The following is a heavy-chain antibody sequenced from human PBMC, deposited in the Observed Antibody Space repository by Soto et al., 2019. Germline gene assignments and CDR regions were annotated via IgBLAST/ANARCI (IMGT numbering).Heavy chain of an antibody. CDR1: GFTFSSYS. Sequence: EVQLVESGGGLVKPGGSLRLSCAASGFTFSSYSMNWVRQAPGKGLEWVSSISSSSSYIYYADSVKGRFTISRDNAKNSLYLQMNSLRAEDTAVYYCARLRPQFTGPYYYYGMDVWGQGTTVTVSS. D-gene: IGHD3-16*01. V-gene: IGHV3-21*01. CDR2: ISSSSSYI. J-gene: IGHJ6*02. CDR3: ARLRPQFTGPYYYYGMDV.